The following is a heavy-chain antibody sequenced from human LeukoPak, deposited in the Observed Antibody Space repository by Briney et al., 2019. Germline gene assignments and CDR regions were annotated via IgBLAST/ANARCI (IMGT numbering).Heavy chain of an antibody. CDR3: ARLFRYCSGGTCYTDRGYFFDY. J-gene: IGHJ4*02. V-gene: IGHV3-23*01. Sequence: PGGSLRLSCVAPGFTFSNYAMSWVRQAPGKGLEWVSTISGSGANTYYADSVKGRFTTSRDNSKNTLSLQMNSLRAEDTAVYYCARLFRYCSGGTCYTDRGYFFDYWGQGTLVTVSS. CDR1: GFTFSNYA. CDR2: ISGSGANT. D-gene: IGHD2-15*01.